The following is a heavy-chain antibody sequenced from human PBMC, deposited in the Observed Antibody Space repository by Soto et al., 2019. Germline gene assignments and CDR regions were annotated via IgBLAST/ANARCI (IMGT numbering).Heavy chain of an antibody. V-gene: IGHV1-8*01. CDR3: VRMASSGTLNWFDP. J-gene: IGHJ5*02. Sequence: GASVKVSCKASGYTFITYDINWVRQATGQGLEWMGWMNPNSGNTGYALKFQGRVSMTRNTSIYTVYLELSSLASDDTAVYYCVRMASSGTLNWFDPWGQGTLVTVSS. CDR2: MNPNSGNT. D-gene: IGHD1-1*01. CDR1: GYTFITYD.